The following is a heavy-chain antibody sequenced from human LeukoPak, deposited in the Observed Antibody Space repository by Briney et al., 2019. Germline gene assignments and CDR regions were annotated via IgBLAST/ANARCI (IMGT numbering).Heavy chain of an antibody. Sequence: SETLSLTCTVSGGSISSYYWSWIRQPAGKGLEWIGRIYTSGSTNYNPSLKSRVTMSVDTSKNQFSLKLSSVTAADTAVYYCARASDFWSGYLDYYYMDVWGKGTTVTVSS. V-gene: IGHV4-4*07. CDR2: IYTSGST. D-gene: IGHD3-3*01. J-gene: IGHJ6*03. CDR1: GGSISSYY. CDR3: ARASDFWSGYLDYYYMDV.